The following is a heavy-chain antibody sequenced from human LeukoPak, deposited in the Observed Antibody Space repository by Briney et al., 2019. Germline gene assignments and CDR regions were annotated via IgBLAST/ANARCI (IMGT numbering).Heavy chain of an antibody. V-gene: IGHV3-9*01. Sequence: GGSLRLSCAASGFTFDDFAMHWVRQAPGKGLEWVSVISWNSANIGYADSVKGRFTISRDNTKNSLYLQMNNLRVEDTALYYCAKGGWAIDSWGQGVQVIVSS. CDR1: GFTFDDFA. J-gene: IGHJ4*02. CDR3: AKGGWAIDS. D-gene: IGHD6-19*01. CDR2: ISWNSANI.